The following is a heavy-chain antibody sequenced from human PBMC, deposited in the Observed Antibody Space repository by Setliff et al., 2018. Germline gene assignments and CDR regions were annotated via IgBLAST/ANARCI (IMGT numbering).Heavy chain of an antibody. CDR2: INHSGSS. Sequence: SETLSLTCAVSGASINSLSWWSWVRQPPGKGLEWIGEINHSGSSNYNPSLKSRVTISVDTSKNQFSLKLSSVTAADTAVCYCARGRNVAARLLDSWGQGARVTVSS. V-gene: IGHV4-4*02. J-gene: IGHJ4*02. D-gene: IGHD6-6*01. CDR3: ARGRNVAARLLDS. CDR1: GASINSLSW.